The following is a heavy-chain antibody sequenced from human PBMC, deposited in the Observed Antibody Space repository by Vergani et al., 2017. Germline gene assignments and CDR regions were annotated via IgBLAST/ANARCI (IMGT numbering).Heavy chain of an antibody. Sequence: EVQLLESGGGLVQPGGSLRLSCAASGFTFSSYAMSWVRQAPGKGLEWVSVISNSGDNTYYADSVKGRFTISRDNSKNTLYLQMNSLGADDTAVYYCARRRDGYNTFDYWGQGTLVTVSS. CDR2: ISNSGDNT. D-gene: IGHD5-24*01. CDR1: GFTFSSYA. J-gene: IGHJ4*02. V-gene: IGHV3-23*01. CDR3: ARRRDGYNTFDY.